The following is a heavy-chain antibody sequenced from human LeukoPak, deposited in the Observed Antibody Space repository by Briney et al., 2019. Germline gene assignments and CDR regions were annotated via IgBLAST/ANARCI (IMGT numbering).Heavy chain of an antibody. D-gene: IGHD4-17*01. V-gene: IGHV3-21*06. CDR3: ARVTLYAESALDY. CDR2: MSSSTRYI. J-gene: IGHJ4*02. Sequence: GGSLRLSCAASGFTFSSYGMNWVRQAPGKRLEWVSSMSSSTRYIYYADSVKGRFTISRDNAKSSLYLQMNSLRAEDTAVYYCARVTLYAESALDYWGQGTLVTVSS. CDR1: GFTFSSYG.